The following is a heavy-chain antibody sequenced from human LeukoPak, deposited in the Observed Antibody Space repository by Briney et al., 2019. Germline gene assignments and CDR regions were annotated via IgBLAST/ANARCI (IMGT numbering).Heavy chain of an antibody. J-gene: IGHJ1*01. CDR3: ARVNRWWATSGYFQH. CDR1: GYTFNRYG. D-gene: IGHD2-15*01. Sequence: ASVKVSCKASGYTFNRYGITWLRQAPGQGFEWMGWISAYDGNTNYAQKLQGRVTMTTDTSTSTAYMELRSLRSDDTAVYYCARVNRWWATSGYFQHWGQGTLVTVSS. V-gene: IGHV1-18*01. CDR2: ISAYDGNT.